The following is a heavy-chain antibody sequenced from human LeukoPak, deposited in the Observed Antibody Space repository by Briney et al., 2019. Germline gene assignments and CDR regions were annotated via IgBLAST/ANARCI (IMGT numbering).Heavy chain of an antibody. D-gene: IGHD3-10*01. V-gene: IGHV4-31*03. J-gene: IGHJ4*02. CDR3: ARVNYGSATKEDY. CDR2: IYYSGSA. Sequence: SQTLSLTCTVSGGSISSGGYYWSWIRQHPGKGLEWIGYIYYSGSAYYNPSLESRVTISVDTSENQFSLKLSSVTAADTAVYYCARVNYGSATKEDYWGQGTLVTVSS. CDR1: GGSISSGGYY.